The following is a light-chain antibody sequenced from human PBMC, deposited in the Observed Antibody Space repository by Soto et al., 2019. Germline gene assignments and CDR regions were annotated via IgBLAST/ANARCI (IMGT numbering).Light chain of an antibody. V-gene: IGLV2-8*01. CDR2: EVV. CDR3: KSYAGSNTYV. CDR1: KNDIGVYDF. Sequence: QSVLTKPPSASGSPGQSVTISCTGTKNDIGVYDFVSWYQHHPGKAPRLIIYEVVQRPSGVPVRFSGSKSGNTASLTVSGLQAADEADYFCKSYAGSNTYVFGSGTKVTVL. J-gene: IGLJ1*01.